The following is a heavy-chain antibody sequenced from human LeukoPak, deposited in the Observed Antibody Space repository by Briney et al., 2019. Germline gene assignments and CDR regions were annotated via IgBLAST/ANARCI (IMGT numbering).Heavy chain of an antibody. CDR3: ARVPTPAGWNDY. CDR1: SYTFTSYG. CDR2: ISAYNGNT. Sequence: RASVKVSCKASSYTFTSYGISWVRQAPGQGLEWMGWISAYNGNTNYAQKLQGRVTMTTDTSTSTAYMELRSLRSDDTAVYYCARVPTPAGWNDYWGQGTLVTVSS. V-gene: IGHV1-18*01. D-gene: IGHD6-13*01. J-gene: IGHJ4*02.